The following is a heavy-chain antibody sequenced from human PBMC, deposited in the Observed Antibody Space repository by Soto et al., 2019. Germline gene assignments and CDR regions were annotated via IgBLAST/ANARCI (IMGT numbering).Heavy chain of an antibody. CDR1: GYTFTSYA. CDR3: AKNPGYYYDSTGYHFDY. J-gene: IGHJ4*02. Sequence: GASVKVSCKASGYTFTSYAMHWVRQAPGQRLEWMGWINAGNGNTKYSQKFQGRVTITRDTSASTAYMELNSLRAEDTAVYYCAKNPGYYYDSTGYHFDYWGQGTLVTVSS. CDR2: INAGNGNT. V-gene: IGHV1-3*01. D-gene: IGHD3-22*01.